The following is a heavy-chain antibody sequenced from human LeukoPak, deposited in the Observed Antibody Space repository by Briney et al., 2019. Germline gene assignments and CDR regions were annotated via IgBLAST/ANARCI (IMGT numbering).Heavy chain of an antibody. Sequence: GESLKISCKGSGYSFTSYWIGWVRQMPGKGLEWMGIIYPGDSDTRYSPSFQGQVTISADKSISTAYLQRSSLKASDTAMYYCARQGRLRSYYYYYMDVWGKGTTVTVSS. CDR3: ARQGRLRSYYYYYMDV. CDR2: IYPGDSDT. CDR1: GYSFTSYW. V-gene: IGHV5-51*01. J-gene: IGHJ6*03. D-gene: IGHD5-12*01.